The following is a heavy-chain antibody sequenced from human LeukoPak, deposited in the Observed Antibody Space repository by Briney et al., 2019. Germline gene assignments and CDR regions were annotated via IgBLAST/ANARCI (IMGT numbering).Heavy chain of an antibody. CDR2: IKQDGSEK. Sequence: GSLRLSCAASGFTFSSYWMSWVRQAPGKGLEWVANIKQDGSEKYYVDSVKGRFTISRDNAKNSLYLQMNSLRAEDTAVYYCARAGYSGYDAFGYWGQGTLVTVSS. CDR3: ARAGYSGYDAFGY. J-gene: IGHJ4*02. CDR1: GFTFSSYW. V-gene: IGHV3-7*01. D-gene: IGHD5-12*01.